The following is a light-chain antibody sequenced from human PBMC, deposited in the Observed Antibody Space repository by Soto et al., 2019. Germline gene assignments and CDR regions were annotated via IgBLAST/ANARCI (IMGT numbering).Light chain of an antibody. J-gene: IGKJ1*01. Sequence: EIVLTQSPGTLSLSPGERATLSCRASQSVSSSSLAWYQQKPGQAPRLLIYGASRRATGIPDRFSGSGSGTDFTLTISRLEPEDFAVYYCQQYGSSPWTFGQGAKVEF. CDR2: GAS. V-gene: IGKV3-20*01. CDR3: QQYGSSPWT. CDR1: QSVSSSS.